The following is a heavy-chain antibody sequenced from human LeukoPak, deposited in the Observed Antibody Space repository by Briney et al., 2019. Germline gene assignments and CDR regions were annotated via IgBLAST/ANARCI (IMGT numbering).Heavy chain of an antibody. CDR3: ARDERYDSSGYPFGY. V-gene: IGHV1-2*02. J-gene: IGHJ4*02. D-gene: IGHD3-22*01. Sequence: ASVKVSCKASGYTFTSYDINWVRQATGQGLEWMGWMNPNSGGTKDAQKFQGRVTMTRDTSISTAYMELSRLRSDDTAVYYCARDERYDSSGYPFGYWGQGTLVTVSS. CDR1: GYTFTSYD. CDR2: MNPNSGGT.